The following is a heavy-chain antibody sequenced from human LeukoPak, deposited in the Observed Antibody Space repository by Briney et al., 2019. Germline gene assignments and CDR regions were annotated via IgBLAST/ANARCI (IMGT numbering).Heavy chain of an antibody. CDR1: GYTFTGYY. J-gene: IGHJ4*02. D-gene: IGHD3-10*01. V-gene: IGHV1-2*02. CDR2: INPTSGGT. Sequence: ASVKVSCKASGYTFTGYYMHWVRQAPGQGLEWMGWINPTSGGTNYAQKFQGRVTMTRDTSISTAYMELRSLRSDDTAVYYCASVSNSYYGSGSYYNALDYWGQGTLVTVSS. CDR3: ASVSNSYYGSGSYYNALDY.